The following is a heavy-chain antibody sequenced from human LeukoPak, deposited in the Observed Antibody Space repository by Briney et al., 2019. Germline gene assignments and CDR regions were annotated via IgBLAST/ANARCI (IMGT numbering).Heavy chain of an antibody. Sequence: GGSLRLSCAASGFTFSSYSMNWVRQAPGKGLEWVSSISSSSSYIYYADSVKGRFTISKDNSKNTLYLELNSLRTEDTGVYYCARVHSISWGGDYWGQGTLVTVSS. CDR1: GFTFSSYS. CDR3: ARVHSISWGGDY. D-gene: IGHD2-2*01. J-gene: IGHJ4*02. V-gene: IGHV3-21*01. CDR2: ISSSSSYI.